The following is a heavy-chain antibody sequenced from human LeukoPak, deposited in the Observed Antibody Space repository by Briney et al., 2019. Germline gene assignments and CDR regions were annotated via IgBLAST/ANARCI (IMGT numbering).Heavy chain of an antibody. V-gene: IGHV3-15*01. Sequence: PGGSLRLSCAASGFTFSNAWMSWVRQAPGKGLEWVARIKSKTDGETTDYAAPVKGRFTISRDDSKDTLYLQMNSLKTEDTAVYYCTTYSYLYYYYMDVWGKGTTVTISS. CDR1: GFTFSNAW. CDR3: TTYSYLYYYYMDV. CDR2: IKSKTDGETT. D-gene: IGHD5-18*01. J-gene: IGHJ6*03.